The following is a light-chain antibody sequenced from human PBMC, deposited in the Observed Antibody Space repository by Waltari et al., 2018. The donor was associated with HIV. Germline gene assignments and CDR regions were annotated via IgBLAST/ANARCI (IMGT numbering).Light chain of an antibody. CDR3: YSAADNNLV. V-gene: IGLV3-27*01. CDR2: KDS. Sequence: SYELTQPSSVSVSPGQTARITCSGDVLAKKYARWFQQKPGQAPMLVIYKDSERPAGIPGRFSGSSSGTTVTLTISGAQVEDEADYYCYSAADNNLVFGGGTKLTVL. CDR1: VLAKKY. J-gene: IGLJ2*01.